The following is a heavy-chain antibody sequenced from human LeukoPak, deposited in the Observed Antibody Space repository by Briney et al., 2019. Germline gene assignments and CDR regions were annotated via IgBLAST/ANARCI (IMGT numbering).Heavy chain of an antibody. CDR3: ARISYDSSGYYDY. V-gene: IGHV3-74*01. D-gene: IGHD3-22*01. CDR1: GFTFSSYY. Sequence: GGSLRLSCAASGFTFSSYYIHWVRQAPRKGLGWVSRIDSDGNITTYADSVKGRFTISRDNAKNTLYLQMNSLRAEATAVYYCARISYDSSGYYDYWGQGTLVTVSS. J-gene: IGHJ4*02. CDR2: IDSDGNIT.